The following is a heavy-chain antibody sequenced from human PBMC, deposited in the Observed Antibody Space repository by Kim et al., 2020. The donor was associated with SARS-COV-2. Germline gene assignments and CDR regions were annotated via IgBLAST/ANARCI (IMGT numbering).Heavy chain of an antibody. CDR2: ISSSSSYI. Sequence: GGSLRLSCAASGFTFSSYSMNWVRQAPGKGLEWVSSISSSSSYIYYADSVKGRFTISRDNAKNSLYMQMNSLRAEDTAVYYCARSPHDYGDYYYYYYGMDVWGQGTTVTVSS. CDR3: ARSPHDYGDYYYYYYGMDV. J-gene: IGHJ6*02. CDR1: GFTFSSYS. D-gene: IGHD4-17*01. V-gene: IGHV3-21*01.